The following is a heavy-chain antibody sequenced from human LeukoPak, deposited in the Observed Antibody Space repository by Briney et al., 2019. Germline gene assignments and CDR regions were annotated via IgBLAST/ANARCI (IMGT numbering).Heavy chain of an antibody. Sequence: SETLSLTCAVYGGSFSGYYWSWIRQPPGKGLEWIGEINHSGSTNYNPSLKSRVTISVDTSKNQLSLKLSSVTAADTAVYYCARARTTVTTHFDYWGQGTLVTVSS. J-gene: IGHJ4*02. CDR2: INHSGST. V-gene: IGHV4-34*01. CDR3: ARARTTVTTHFDY. CDR1: GGSFSGYY. D-gene: IGHD4-17*01.